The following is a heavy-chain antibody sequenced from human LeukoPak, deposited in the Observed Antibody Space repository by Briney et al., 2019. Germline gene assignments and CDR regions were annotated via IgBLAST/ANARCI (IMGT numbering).Heavy chain of an antibody. Sequence: SETLSLTCTVSGGSISSGDYYWSWIRQPPGKGLEWIGYIYYSGSTYYNPSLKSRVTISVDTSKNQFSLKLSSVTAADTAVYYCARCLVEVVGGYFDLWGRGTLVTVSS. J-gene: IGHJ2*01. CDR1: GGSISSGDYY. V-gene: IGHV4-30-4*01. CDR2: IYYSGST. CDR3: ARCLVEVVGGYFDL. D-gene: IGHD2-2*01.